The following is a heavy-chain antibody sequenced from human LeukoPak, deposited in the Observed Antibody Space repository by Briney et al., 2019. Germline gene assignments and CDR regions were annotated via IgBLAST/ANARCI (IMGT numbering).Heavy chain of an antibody. V-gene: IGHV1-69*13. CDR3: ARGGITIFGVVIKSCNRFDP. CDR1: GGTFSSYA. J-gene: IGHJ5*02. Sequence: GASVKVSCKASGGTFSSYAISWVRQAPGQGLEWMGGIIPIFGTANYAQKFQGRVTITADESTSTAYMELSSLRSEDTAVYYCARGGITIFGVVIKSCNRFDPWGQGTLVTVSS. CDR2: IIPIFGTA. D-gene: IGHD3-3*01.